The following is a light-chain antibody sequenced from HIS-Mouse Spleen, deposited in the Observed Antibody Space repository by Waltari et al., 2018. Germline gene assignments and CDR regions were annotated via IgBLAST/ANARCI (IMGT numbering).Light chain of an antibody. CDR3: QQLNSYPPT. CDR2: AAS. CDR1: QGISSY. J-gene: IGKJ1*01. V-gene: IGKV1-9*01. Sequence: DIQLTQSPSFLSASVGDRVTITCRASQGISSYLAWYQQKPGKAPKLLIYAASTVQRGVPSRFRGSGSGTEFTLTISSLQPEDFATYYCQQLNSYPPTFGQGTKVEIK.